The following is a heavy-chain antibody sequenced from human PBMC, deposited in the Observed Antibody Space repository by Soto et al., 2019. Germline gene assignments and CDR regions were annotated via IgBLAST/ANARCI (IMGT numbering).Heavy chain of an antibody. Sequence: SETLSLTCTVSGGSISSGGYYWSWIRQHPGKGLEWIGYNYYSGSTYYNPSLKSRVTISVDTSKNQFSLKLSSVTAADTAVYYCARTLHDYGVDFDYWGQGTLVTVSS. CDR2: NYYSGST. J-gene: IGHJ4*02. V-gene: IGHV4-31*03. CDR3: ARTLHDYGVDFDY. D-gene: IGHD4-17*01. CDR1: GGSISSGGYY.